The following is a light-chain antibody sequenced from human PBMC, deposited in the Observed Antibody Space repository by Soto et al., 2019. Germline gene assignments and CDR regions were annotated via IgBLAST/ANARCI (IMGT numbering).Light chain of an antibody. Sequence: QSVLTQSSSASASLGSSVKLTCTLSSGHSSYIIAWHQQQPGKAPRYLMKLEGSGSYNKGSGVPDRFSGSSSGADRYLTISNLQSEDEADYYCETWDSNRVFGGGTKLIVL. J-gene: IGLJ3*02. V-gene: IGLV4-60*03. CDR2: LEGSGSY. CDR1: SGHSSYI. CDR3: ETWDSNRV.